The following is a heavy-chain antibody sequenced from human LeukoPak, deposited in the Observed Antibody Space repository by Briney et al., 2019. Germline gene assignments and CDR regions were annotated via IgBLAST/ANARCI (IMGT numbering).Heavy chain of an antibody. CDR2: ISYDGSNK. CDR3: ARDGAYYDIFNYYFDY. D-gene: IGHD3-9*01. V-gene: IGHV3-30-3*01. Sequence: PGRSLRLSCAASGFTFSSYAMHWVRQAPGKGLEWVAVISYDGSNKYYADSVKGRFTISRDNSKNTLYLQMNSLRAEDTAVYYCARDGAYYDIFNYYFDYWGPGTLVTVSS. CDR1: GFTFSSYA. J-gene: IGHJ4*02.